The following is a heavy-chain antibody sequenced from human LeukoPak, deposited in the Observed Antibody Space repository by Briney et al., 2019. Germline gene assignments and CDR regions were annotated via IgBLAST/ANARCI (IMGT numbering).Heavy chain of an antibody. CDR1: GYTFTSYG. V-gene: IGHV1-18*01. CDR3: ASLYSHNDY. J-gene: IGHJ4*02. CDR2: ISAYNGNT. Sequence: ASVKVSCKASGYTFTSYGISWVRQAPGQGLEWMGWISAYNGNTNYAQKLQGRVTMTRDTSTSTVYMELSSLRSEDTAVYYCASLYSHNDYWGQGTLVTVSS. D-gene: IGHD3-16*01.